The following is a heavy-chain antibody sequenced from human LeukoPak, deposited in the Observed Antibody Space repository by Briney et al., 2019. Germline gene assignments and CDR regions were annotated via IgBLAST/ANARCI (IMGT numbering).Heavy chain of an antibody. CDR3: ARGSLSSWYPNWFDP. Sequence: ASVTVSCKASGYTFTSYDINWVRQATGQGLEWMGWMNPNSGNTGYAQKFQGRVTITRNTSISTAYMELSSLRSEDTAVYYCARGSLSSWYPNWFDPWGQGTLVTVSS. V-gene: IGHV1-8*03. J-gene: IGHJ5*02. CDR2: MNPNSGNT. D-gene: IGHD6-13*01. CDR1: GYTFTSYD.